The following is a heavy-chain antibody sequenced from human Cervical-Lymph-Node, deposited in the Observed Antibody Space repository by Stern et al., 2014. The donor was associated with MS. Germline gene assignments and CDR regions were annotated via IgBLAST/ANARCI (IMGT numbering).Heavy chain of an antibody. D-gene: IGHD6-6*01. V-gene: IGHV2-70*01. CDR1: GFSLPTSGMC. Sequence: QITLKESGPALVKPTQTLTLTCTFSGFSLPTSGMCVSWLRQPPGKALEWLALIDWDDDKSYNTSLKTRLTISKDTSKNQVVLTMTNMDPVDTATYYCARFYSSSSFADAFDIWGQGTMVTVSS. CDR3: ARFYSSSSFADAFDI. J-gene: IGHJ3*02. CDR2: IDWDDDK.